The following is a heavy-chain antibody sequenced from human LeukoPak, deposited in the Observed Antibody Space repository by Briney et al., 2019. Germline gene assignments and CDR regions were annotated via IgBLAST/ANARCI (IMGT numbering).Heavy chain of an antibody. J-gene: IGHJ4*02. D-gene: IGHD1-26*01. CDR1: GGSISSYY. CDR2: IYYSGST. V-gene: IGHV4-59*01. Sequence: PSGTLSLTCTVSGGSISSYYWSWIRQPPGKGLEWIGYIYYSGSTNYNPSLKSRVTISVDTSRNQFSLKLSSVTAADTAVYYCARDDSGSFDYWGQGTLVTVSS. CDR3: ARDDSGSFDY.